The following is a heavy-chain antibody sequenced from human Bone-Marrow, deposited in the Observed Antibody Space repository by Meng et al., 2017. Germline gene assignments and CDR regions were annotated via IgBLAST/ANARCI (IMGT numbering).Heavy chain of an antibody. Sequence: VWVGGCGGGVVHPGGFLKLSCRESALTLSRYGMTWVRQAPGKGLEWVAVIWYDENNKYYADAVKGRFTNTRDNSKNTLYLQMNSLRAEDTAVYYCARDSGFDHWGQGTLVTVSS. CDR2: IWYDENNK. J-gene: IGHJ4*02. D-gene: IGHD7-27*01. V-gene: IGHV3-33*01. CDR3: ARDSGFDH. CDR1: ALTLSRYG.